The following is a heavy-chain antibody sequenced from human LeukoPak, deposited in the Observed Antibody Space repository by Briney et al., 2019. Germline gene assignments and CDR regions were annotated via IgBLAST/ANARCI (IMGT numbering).Heavy chain of an antibody. J-gene: IGHJ4*02. D-gene: IGHD2-21*01. CDR1: GFTFSSYW. CDR3: ARDFFPIADSTWYEIGY. V-gene: IGHV3-74*01. CDR2: INSDGSST. Sequence: PGGSLRLSCAASGFTFSSYWMHWVRQAPGKGLVWVSRINSDGSSTSYADSVKGRFTTSRDNSKNTLNLQMDSLRSEDTAVYYCARDFFPIADSTWYEIGYWGQGTLVTVSS.